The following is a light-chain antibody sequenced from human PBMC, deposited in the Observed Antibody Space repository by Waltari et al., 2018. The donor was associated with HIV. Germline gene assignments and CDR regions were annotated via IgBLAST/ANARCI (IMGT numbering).Light chain of an antibody. CDR2: GAY. Sequence: DIQMTQSPPSLSASVGNGVAITCRASQSIGNNLIWYQQRPGKAPKLLIYGAYSLQSGVPSRFSGSGSGTDFTLTISSLQPEDFATYHCQQSYSNPRTFGQGTKVEI. CDR1: QSIGNN. CDR3: QQSYSNPRT. V-gene: IGKV1-39*01. J-gene: IGKJ1*01.